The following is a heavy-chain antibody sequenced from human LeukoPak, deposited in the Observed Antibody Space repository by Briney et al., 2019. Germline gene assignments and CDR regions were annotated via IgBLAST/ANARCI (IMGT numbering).Heavy chain of an antibody. CDR2: ISSSSSYI. J-gene: IGHJ4*02. Sequence: PGGSLRLSCAASGFTFSSYSMNWVRQAPGKGLEWVSSISSSSSYIYYADSVKGRFTISRDNAKNSLYLQMNSLRAEDTAVYYCARDNIAAAGTVDYWGQGTLVTVSS. CDR3: ARDNIAAAGTVDY. V-gene: IGHV3-21*01. CDR1: GFTFSSYS. D-gene: IGHD6-13*01.